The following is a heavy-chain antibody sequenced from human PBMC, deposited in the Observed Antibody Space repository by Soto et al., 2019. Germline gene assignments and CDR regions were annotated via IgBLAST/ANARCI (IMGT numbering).Heavy chain of an antibody. D-gene: IGHD6-13*01. J-gene: IGHJ6*02. V-gene: IGHV1-3*01. CDR2: INAGNGNT. CDR1: GYTFTSYA. CDR3: ARGDKGSGAAGTYYYYGMDV. Sequence: ASVKVSCKASGYTFTSYAMHWVRPAPGQRLERMGWINAGNGNTKYSQKFQGRVTITRDTSASTAYMELSSLRSEDTAVYYYARGDKGSGAAGTYYYYGMDVWGQGTTVTVSS.